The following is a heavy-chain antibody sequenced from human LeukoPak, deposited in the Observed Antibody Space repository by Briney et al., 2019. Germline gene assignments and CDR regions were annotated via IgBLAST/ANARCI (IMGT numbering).Heavy chain of an antibody. Sequence: GGSLRLSCAVSGITLSNYGMSWVRQAPGKGLEWVAGISDSGGRTNYADSVKGRFTFSRVNPKNTLYLQMNSLRAEDTAVYFCAKRGVVIRVILVGFHKEAYYFDSWGQGALVNVSS. CDR1: GITLSNYG. J-gene: IGHJ4*02. CDR3: AKRGVVIRVILVGFHKEAYYFDS. D-gene: IGHD3-22*01. V-gene: IGHV3-23*01. CDR2: ISDSGGRT.